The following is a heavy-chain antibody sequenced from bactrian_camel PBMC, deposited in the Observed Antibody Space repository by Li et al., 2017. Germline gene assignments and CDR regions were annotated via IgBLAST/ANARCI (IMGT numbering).Heavy chain of an antibody. CDR1: GYSYGSYC. CDR2: IDSNGAT. CDR3: AARGGMYCTELSRGNAVLFDY. Sequence: QVQLVESGGGSVQAGGSLRLSCAAFGYSYGSYCMGWFRQAPGDLREGIATIDSNGATDYADSVKGRFTISKDNAKNTLYLQMTNLQPEDTGMYYCAARGGMYCTELSRGNAVLFDYWGQGTQVTVS. D-gene: IGHD3*01. V-gene: IGHV3S55*01. J-gene: IGHJ6*01.